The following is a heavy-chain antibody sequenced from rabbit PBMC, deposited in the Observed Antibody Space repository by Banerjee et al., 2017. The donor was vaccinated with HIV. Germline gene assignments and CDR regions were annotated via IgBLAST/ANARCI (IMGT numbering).Heavy chain of an antibody. CDR3: VRDAGYAAYGYVDLNL. V-gene: IGHV1S45*01. J-gene: IGHJ4*01. D-gene: IGHD6-1*01. CDR2: IYNADGST. Sequence: QEQLEESGGDLVKPGASLTLTCTASGFDFSNNYYMCWVRQAPGKGPEWIACIYNADGSTYYATWAKGRFTISKTSSTTVTLQMTSLTAADTATYFCVRDAGYAAYGYVDLNLWGPGTLVTVS. CDR1: GFDFSNNYY.